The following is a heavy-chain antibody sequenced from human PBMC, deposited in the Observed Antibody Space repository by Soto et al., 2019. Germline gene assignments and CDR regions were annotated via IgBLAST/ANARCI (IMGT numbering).Heavy chain of an antibody. V-gene: IGHV4-59*01. J-gene: IGHJ6*02. CDR3: ARDGGAYYYYGMDV. CDR2: IYYSGST. Sequence: LSLTCTVSGGSISSYYWSWIRQPPGEGLEWIGYIYYSGSTNYNPSLKSRVTISVDTSKNQFSLKLSSVTAADTAVYYCARDGGAYYYYGMDVWGQGTTVTVSS. CDR1: GGSISSYY. D-gene: IGHD3-16*01.